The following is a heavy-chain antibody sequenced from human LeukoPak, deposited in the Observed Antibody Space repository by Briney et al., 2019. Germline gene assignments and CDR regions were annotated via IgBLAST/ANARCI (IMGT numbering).Heavy chain of an antibody. CDR3: ARGRDYYDTNGLGY. D-gene: IGHD3-22*01. CDR2: NYSGGST. V-gene: IGHV3-53*01. Sequence: GGSLRLSCAASGFTVSSNYMSWVRQAPRKGLEWVSLNYSGGSTYYADSVKGRFTISRDNSKNTLYLQMNSLRAEDTAVYYCARGRDYYDTNGLGYWSQGTLVTVSS. CDR1: GFTVSSNY. J-gene: IGHJ4*02.